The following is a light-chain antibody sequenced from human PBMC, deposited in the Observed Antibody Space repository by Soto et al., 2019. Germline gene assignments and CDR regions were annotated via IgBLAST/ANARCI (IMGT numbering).Light chain of an antibody. Sequence: QSALTQPASVSGSPGQSITISCTGTSSDGGSFDYVSWYQQHPGKAPKLMIYDVSNRPSGVSNRFSGSKSGNTASMTISGLQDEDEADYYCSSYTTSSTRVFGGGTTLTVL. V-gene: IGLV2-14*01. CDR1: SSDGGSFDY. CDR2: DVS. J-gene: IGLJ3*02. CDR3: SSYTTSSTRV.